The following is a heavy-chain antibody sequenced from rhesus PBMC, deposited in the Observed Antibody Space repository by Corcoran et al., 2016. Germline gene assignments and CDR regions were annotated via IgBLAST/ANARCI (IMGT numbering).Heavy chain of an antibody. Sequence: QVQLQESGPGLVKPSETLSLTCAVSGGSFRSYWWSWIRQPPGKGLEWIGEINGNSGSTNHNPSLKSRVTISKDASKNQFSLKLSAVTAADTAVYYCARYCTSTTCFYIFEFWGQGALVTVSS. CDR3: ARYCTSTTCFYIFEF. CDR1: GGSFRSYW. D-gene: IGHD2-2*01. V-gene: IGHV4-80*01. J-gene: IGHJ1*01. CDR2: INGNSGST.